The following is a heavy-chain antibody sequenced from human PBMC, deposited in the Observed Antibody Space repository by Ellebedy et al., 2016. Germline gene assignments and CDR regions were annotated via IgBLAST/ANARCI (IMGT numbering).Heavy chain of an antibody. CDR1: GFPFWTYA. Sequence: GESLKISXVASGFPFWTYAMSWVRQAPGKGLEWVSVIYSGAGTYYADSVKGRFTISRDNSKNMLYFQMNSLRVEDTAVYYCARGNFDTYFYGMDVWGQGTTVTVSS. D-gene: IGHD1-7*01. CDR3: ARGNFDTYFYGMDV. CDR2: IYSGAGT. J-gene: IGHJ6*02. V-gene: IGHV3-53*01.